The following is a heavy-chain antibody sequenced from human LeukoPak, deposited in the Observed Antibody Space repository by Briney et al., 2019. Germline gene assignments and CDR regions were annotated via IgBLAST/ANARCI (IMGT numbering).Heavy chain of an antibody. J-gene: IGHJ4*02. CDR2: ISYDGSNK. D-gene: IGHD3-10*01. Sequence: GGSLRLSCAASGFTFSSYAMHWVRQAPGKGLEWVAVISYDGSNKYYADSVKGRFTISRDNSKNTLYLQMNSLRAEDTAVYYCAVTYGSGSYYTLVGSPYYFDYWGQGTLVTVSS. CDR1: GFTFSSYA. CDR3: AVTYGSGSYYTLVGSPYYFDY. V-gene: IGHV3-30*14.